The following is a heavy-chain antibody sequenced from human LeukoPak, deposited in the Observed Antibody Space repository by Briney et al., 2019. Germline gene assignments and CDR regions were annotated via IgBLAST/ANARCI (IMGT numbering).Heavy chain of an antibody. CDR2: ISWNSGSI. V-gene: IGHV3-9*01. CDR3: ASGLRYFDWLVSPVLDY. CDR1: GFTFDDYA. D-gene: IGHD3-9*01. Sequence: GRSLRPSCAASGFTFDDYAMHWVRQAPGKGLEWVSGISWNSGSIGYADSLKGRFTISRDNSKNTLYLQMNSLRVEDTAVYYCASGLRYFDWLVSPVLDYWGQGTLVTVSS. J-gene: IGHJ4*02.